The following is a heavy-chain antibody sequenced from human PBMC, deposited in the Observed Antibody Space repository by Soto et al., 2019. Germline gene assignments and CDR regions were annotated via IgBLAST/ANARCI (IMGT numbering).Heavy chain of an antibody. Sequence: PSETLSLTCTVSGGSISSYYWSWIRQPPGKGLEWIGYIYYSGSTNYNPSLKSRVTISVDTSKNQFSLKLSSVTAADTAVYYCARAGSGNWNYPEYYYYYYMEVWGKGTTVTVSS. CDR2: IYYSGST. CDR1: GGSISSYY. CDR3: ARAGSGNWNYPEYYYYYYMEV. D-gene: IGHD1-7*01. V-gene: IGHV4-59*08. J-gene: IGHJ6*03.